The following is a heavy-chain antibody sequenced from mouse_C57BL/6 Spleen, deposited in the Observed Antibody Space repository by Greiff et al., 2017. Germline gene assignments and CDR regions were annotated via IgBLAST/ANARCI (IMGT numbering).Heavy chain of an antibody. CDR2: IHPNSGST. D-gene: IGHD1-1*01. J-gene: IGHJ1*03. CDR3: ARGNYGYWYFEV. V-gene: IGHV1-64*01. Sequence: QVQLQQPGAELVKPGASVKLSCKASGYTFTSYWMHWVKQRPGQGLEWIGMIHPNSGSTNYNEKFKSKATLTVDKSSSAAYMQLSSLTSEDSAVYYCARGNYGYWYFEVWGTGTTVTVSS. CDR1: GYTFTSYW.